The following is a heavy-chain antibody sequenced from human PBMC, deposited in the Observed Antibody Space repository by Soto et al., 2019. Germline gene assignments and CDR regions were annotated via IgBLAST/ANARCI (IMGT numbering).Heavy chain of an antibody. CDR2: INHSGST. D-gene: IGHD3-3*01. V-gene: IGHV4-34*01. Sequence: SETLSLTCAVYGGSFSGYYWSWIRQPPGKGLEWIGEINHSGSTNYNPSLKSRVTISVDTSKNQFSLKLSSVTAADTAVYYCARGGSTIFGVVIYYYYYGMDVWGQGTTVTVSS. J-gene: IGHJ6*02. CDR1: GGSFSGYY. CDR3: ARGGSTIFGVVIYYYYYGMDV.